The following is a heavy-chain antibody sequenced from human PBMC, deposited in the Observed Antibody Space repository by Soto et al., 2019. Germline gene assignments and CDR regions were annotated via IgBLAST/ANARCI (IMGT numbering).Heavy chain of an antibody. V-gene: IGHV5-51*01. CDR1: GYSFTSYW. D-gene: IGHD2-2*01. J-gene: IGHJ4*02. CDR2: IYPGDSDT. CDR3: AVPLGYCSSTSCNPFDY. Sequence: PGESLKISCKGSGYSFTSYWIGWVRQMPGKGLGWMGIIYPGDSDTRYSPSFQGQVTISADKSISTAYLQWSSLKASDTAMYYCAVPLGYCSSTSCNPFDYWGQGTLVTVSS.